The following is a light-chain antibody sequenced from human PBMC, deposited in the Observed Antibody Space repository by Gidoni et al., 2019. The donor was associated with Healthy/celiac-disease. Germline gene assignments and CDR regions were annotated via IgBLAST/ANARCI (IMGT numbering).Light chain of an antibody. CDR2: AAS. CDR3: QQSYSTPWYT. V-gene: IGKV1-39*01. Sequence: DIQMTQSPSSLSGSVGDRVTITCRASQSISSYLNWYQQKPGKAPKLLIYAASSLQSGVPSRFSGSGSGTDFTLTISSLQPEDFATYYCQQSYSTPWYTFGQGTKLEIK. J-gene: IGKJ2*01. CDR1: QSISSY.